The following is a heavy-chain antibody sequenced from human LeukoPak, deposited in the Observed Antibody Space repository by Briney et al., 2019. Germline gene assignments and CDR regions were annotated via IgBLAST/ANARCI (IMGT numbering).Heavy chain of an antibody. Sequence: SSVKVSCKASGYTFTSFGTSGVRQAPGQGLEWRRWISAYKGNTNYAQNLQRRITMTTDTSTSTAYMELRSLRSDDTAVYYCPRVKHDYSNWGDYSYYMDVWGKGTTVTVSS. CDR2: ISAYKGNT. V-gene: IGHV1-18*01. D-gene: IGHD4-11*01. J-gene: IGHJ6*03. CDR1: GYTFTSFG. CDR3: PRVKHDYSNWGDYSYYMDV.